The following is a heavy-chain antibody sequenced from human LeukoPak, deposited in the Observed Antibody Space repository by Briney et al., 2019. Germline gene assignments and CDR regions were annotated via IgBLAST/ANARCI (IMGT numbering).Heavy chain of an antibody. CDR2: INPSGGRA. CDR3: ARGYYFDNSGYYARDP. Sequence: GASVKVSYKASGYTFTSYYMHWVRQAPGQGLEWMGIINPSGGRASYAQKFQGRLTMARDTSTSTIYMELSSLTSEDTAVYYCARGYYFDNSGYYARDPWGQGTLVTVSS. CDR1: GYTFTSYY. J-gene: IGHJ5*02. D-gene: IGHD3-22*01. V-gene: IGHV1-46*01.